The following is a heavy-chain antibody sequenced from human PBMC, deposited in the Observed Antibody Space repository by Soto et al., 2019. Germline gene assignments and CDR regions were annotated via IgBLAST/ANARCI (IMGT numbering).Heavy chain of an antibody. CDR1: GYTFTSYG. D-gene: IGHD3-22*01. CDR2: ISAYNGNT. V-gene: IGHV1-18*01. Sequence: GASVKVSCKASGYTFTSYGISWVRQAPGQGLEWMGWISAYNGNTNYAQKLQGRVTMTTGTSTSTAYMELRSLRSDDTAVYYCAGDRDAYYYDRDRVWFDYWGQGTLVTVSS. J-gene: IGHJ4*02. CDR3: AGDRDAYYYDRDRVWFDY.